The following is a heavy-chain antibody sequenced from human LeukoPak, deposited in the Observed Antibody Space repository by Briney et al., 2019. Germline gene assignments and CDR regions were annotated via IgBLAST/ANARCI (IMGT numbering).Heavy chain of an antibody. CDR1: GFTFSSYS. J-gene: IGHJ4*02. CDR2: ISSSSSYI. V-gene: IGHV3-21*01. D-gene: IGHD6-13*01. Sequence: GGSLRLSCAASGFTFSSYSMNWVRQAPGKGLVWVSSISSSSSYIYYADSVKGRFTISRDNAKNSLYLQMNSLRAEDTAVYYCAREAYSSSWYDYWGQGTLVTVSS. CDR3: AREAYSSSWYDY.